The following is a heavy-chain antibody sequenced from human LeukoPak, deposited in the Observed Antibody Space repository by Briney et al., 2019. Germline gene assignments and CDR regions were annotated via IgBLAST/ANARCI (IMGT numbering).Heavy chain of an antibody. D-gene: IGHD5-18*01. J-gene: IGHJ4*02. CDR3: ARDPEDTAMVVLDY. Sequence: GASVKVSCKASGYTFTSYGISWVRQAPGQGLEWMGWISAYNGNTNYAQKLQGRVTMTTDTSTSTAYMELRSLRSDDTAVYYCARDPEDTAMVVLDYWGQGTLVTVSS. CDR1: GYTFTSYG. V-gene: IGHV1-18*01. CDR2: ISAYNGNT.